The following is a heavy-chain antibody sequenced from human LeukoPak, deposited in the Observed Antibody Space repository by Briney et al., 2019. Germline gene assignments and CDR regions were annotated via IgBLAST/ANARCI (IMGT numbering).Heavy chain of an antibody. V-gene: IGHV4-34*01. Sequence: SEALSLTCAVYGGSFSGYYWSWIRQPPGKGLEWIGEINHGGSTNYNPSLKSRLTISVDTSKNQFSLKLSSVTAADTAIYYCARGLRTLIAARPSAFDIWGQGTMVTVSS. CDR1: GGSFSGYY. J-gene: IGHJ3*02. D-gene: IGHD6-6*01. CDR2: INHGGST. CDR3: ARGLRTLIAARPSAFDI.